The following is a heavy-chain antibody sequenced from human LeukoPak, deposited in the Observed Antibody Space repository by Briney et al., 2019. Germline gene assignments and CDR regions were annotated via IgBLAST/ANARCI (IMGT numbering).Heavy chain of an antibody. CDR1: GFTFSSYA. Sequence: GGSLRLSCAASGFTFSSYAMSWVRQAPGKGLEWVSVISGSGGSTYYADPVKGRFTISRDNSKNTLYLQMNCLRAEDTAVYYCAKDPPIAVAGFDYWGQGTLVTVSS. CDR3: AKDPPIAVAGFDY. V-gene: IGHV3-23*01. J-gene: IGHJ4*02. CDR2: ISGSGGST. D-gene: IGHD6-19*01.